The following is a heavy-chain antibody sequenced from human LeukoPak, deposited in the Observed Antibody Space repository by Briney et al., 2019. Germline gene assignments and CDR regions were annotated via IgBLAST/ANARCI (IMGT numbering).Heavy chain of an antibody. CDR2: IYTSGST. Sequence: PSETLSLTCTVSGGSISSYYWSWIRQPAGKGLDWIERIYTSGSTNYNPSLKSRVTISVDTSKNQFSLKLSSVTAADTAVYYCARGADTAMVFDPWGQGTLVTVSS. V-gene: IGHV4-4*07. J-gene: IGHJ5*02. CDR3: ARGADTAMVFDP. CDR1: GGSISSYY. D-gene: IGHD5-18*01.